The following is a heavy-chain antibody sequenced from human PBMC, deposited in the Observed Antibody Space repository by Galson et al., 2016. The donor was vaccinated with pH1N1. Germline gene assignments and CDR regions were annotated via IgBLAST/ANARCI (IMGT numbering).Heavy chain of an antibody. D-gene: IGHD5-12*01. V-gene: IGHV4-61*02. J-gene: IGHJ3*02. CDR3: AREYSGYDWEGERFDI. CDR1: GGSISSDNYY. Sequence: TLSPTCTVSGGSISSDNYYWTWIRQPAGKGLEWIGRIYRSGTTIYNPSLKSRVTLSLDTSRNHFSLRLNSVTAADMAVYYCAREYSGYDWEGERFDIWGQGTVVTVSS. CDR2: IYRSGTT.